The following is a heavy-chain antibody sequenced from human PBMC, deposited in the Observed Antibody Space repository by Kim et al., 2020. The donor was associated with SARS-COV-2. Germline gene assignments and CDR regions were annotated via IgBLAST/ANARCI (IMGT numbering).Heavy chain of an antibody. CDR1: NGSISRTNVY. D-gene: IGHD2-15*01. J-gene: IGHJ6*02. Sequence: SETLSLTCSVSNGSISRTNVYWGWIRQSPRKGLEWIGSIYVSGSTFYNPSLKSRVTISVDTSKNQFSLKLTSLTAADTAVYYCARQKCGGGSCFLYYFHVDVWGQGTTVTVSS. V-gene: IGHV4-39*01. CDR3: ARQKCGGGSCFLYYFHVDV. CDR2: IYVSGST.